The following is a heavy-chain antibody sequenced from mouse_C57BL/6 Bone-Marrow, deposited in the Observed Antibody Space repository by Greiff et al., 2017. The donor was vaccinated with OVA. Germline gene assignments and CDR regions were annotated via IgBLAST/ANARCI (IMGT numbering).Heavy chain of an antibody. V-gene: IGHV5-6*01. Sequence: EVKLMESGGDLVKPGGSLKLSCAASGFTFSSYGMSWVRQTPDKRLEWVATISSGGSYTYYPDSVKGRFTISRDNAKNTLYLQMSSLKSEDTARYYCATYYDYPYWYFDVWGTGTTVTVSS. D-gene: IGHD2-4*01. CDR3: ATYYDYPYWYFDV. CDR2: ISSGGSYT. J-gene: IGHJ1*03. CDR1: GFTFSSYG.